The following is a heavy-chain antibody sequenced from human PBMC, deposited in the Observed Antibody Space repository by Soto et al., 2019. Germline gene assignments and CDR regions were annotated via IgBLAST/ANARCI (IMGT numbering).Heavy chain of an antibody. CDR1: GGSISSGGYY. CDR2: IYYSGSP. J-gene: IGHJ6*02. CDR3: ARDKMKTTVSYYYYYGMDV. Sequence: QVQLQESDPGLVKPSQTLSLTCTVSGGSISSGGYYWSWIRQHPGKGLEWIGYIYYSGSPYYNPSLKRRVTISVDTSKNQFSLKLSSVTAADTAVYYCARDKMKTTVSYYYYYGMDVSGQGTTVTVSS. V-gene: IGHV4-31*03. D-gene: IGHD4-17*01.